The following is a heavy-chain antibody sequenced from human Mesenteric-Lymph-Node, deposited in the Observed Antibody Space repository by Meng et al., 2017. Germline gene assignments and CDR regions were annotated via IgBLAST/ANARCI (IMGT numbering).Heavy chain of an antibody. D-gene: IGHD3/OR15-3a*01. CDR3: ARDGQAPSKYFQH. J-gene: IGHJ1*01. CDR1: GGTFSSYA. V-gene: IGHV1-69*06. CDR2: IIPIFGTA. Sequence: SVKVSCKASGGTFSSYAISWVRQAPGQGLEWMGGIIPIFGTANYAQKFQGRVTITADKSTSTAYMELSSLRSEDTAVYYCARDGQAPSKYFQHWGQGTLVTVSS.